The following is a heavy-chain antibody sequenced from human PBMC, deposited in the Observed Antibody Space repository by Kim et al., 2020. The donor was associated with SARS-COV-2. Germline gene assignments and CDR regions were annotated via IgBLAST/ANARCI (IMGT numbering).Heavy chain of an antibody. V-gene: IGHV5-51*01. CDR2: IYVGDSDT. Sequence: GESLKISCKGSGYSFTSYWVGWVRQMPGKGLEWMGIIYVGDSDTRYSPSFQGQVAISADKSISTAYLQWSSLKASDTAMYYCARRGHCINGVCSAYYFDYWGQGTLVTVSS. J-gene: IGHJ4*02. CDR1: GYSFTSYW. D-gene: IGHD2-8*01. CDR3: ARRGHCINGVCSAYYFDY.